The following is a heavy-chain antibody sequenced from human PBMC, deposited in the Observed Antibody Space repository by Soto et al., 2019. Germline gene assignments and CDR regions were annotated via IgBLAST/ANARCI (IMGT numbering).Heavy chain of an antibody. CDR3: TRHMSPNIAVAGT. CDR1: GFTFGSYA. J-gene: IGHJ4*02. CDR2: ISSSGDNT. Sequence: GGSLRLSCSASGFTFGSYAMHWVRQAPGKGLEYVSAISSSGDNTYYPDSVKGRFIISRDNSKNTLYLQMSSLRVEDTAVYYCTRHMSPNIAVAGTWGQGTQVTVSS. V-gene: IGHV3-64D*08. D-gene: IGHD6-19*01.